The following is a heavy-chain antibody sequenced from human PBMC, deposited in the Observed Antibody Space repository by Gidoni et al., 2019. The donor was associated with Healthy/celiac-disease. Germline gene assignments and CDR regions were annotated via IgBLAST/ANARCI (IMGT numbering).Heavy chain of an antibody. J-gene: IGHJ4*02. V-gene: IGHV3-66*02. CDR2: IYSGGST. CDR1: GFTVSSNY. CDR3: ARDRGGYDYFDY. D-gene: IGHD5-12*01. Sequence: EVQLVESGGGLVQPGGSLRLSCAASGFTVSSNYMAWGRQAPGKGLEWVSVIYSGGSTYYADSVKGRFTISRDNSKNTLYLQMNSLRAEDTAVYYCARDRGGYDYFDYWGQGTLVTVSS.